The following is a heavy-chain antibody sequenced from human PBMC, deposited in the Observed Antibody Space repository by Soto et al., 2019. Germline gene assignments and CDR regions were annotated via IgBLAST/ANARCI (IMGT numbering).Heavy chain of an antibody. Sequence: GGSLRLSCAASGFTFSSYAMSWVRQAPGRGLEWVSAISDSGGTTYYADSVKGRFTISRDNAKNTLYLQMNSLRAEDTALYYCARLTRGYCSSSSCPNWFDPWGQGTLVTVSS. CDR1: GFTFSSYA. CDR3: ARLTRGYCSSSSCPNWFDP. CDR2: ISDSGGTT. V-gene: IGHV3-23*01. D-gene: IGHD2-2*01. J-gene: IGHJ5*02.